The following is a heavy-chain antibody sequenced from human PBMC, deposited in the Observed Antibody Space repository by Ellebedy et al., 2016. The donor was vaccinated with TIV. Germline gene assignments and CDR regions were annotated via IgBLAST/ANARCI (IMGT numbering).Heavy chain of an antibody. D-gene: IGHD6-6*01. CDR1: GYRFTDFF. CDR3: ARDGSGTSSNAFDA. CDR2: LNPHSGAT. V-gene: IGHV1-2*02. J-gene: IGHJ3*01. Sequence: AASVKVSCKASGYRFTDFFLYWVRQAPGHGFEWVGWLNPHSGATYYAQKFQGRVTMTRDPSITTAYMVLSSLTSDDTAIYYCARDGSGTSSNAFDAWGQGTKVTVSS.